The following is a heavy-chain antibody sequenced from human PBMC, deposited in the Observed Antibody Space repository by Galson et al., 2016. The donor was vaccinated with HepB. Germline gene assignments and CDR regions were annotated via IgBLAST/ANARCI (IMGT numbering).Heavy chain of an antibody. D-gene: IGHD2-21*02. CDR1: GFTFSRYD. CDR2: ISYDGGDK. Sequence: SLRLSCAASGFTFSRYDMHWVRQAPGKGLEWVAVISYDGGDKHYADSVKGRFTVSRDNSKNTLFLQMNSLRVEDTAVYYCAKLDCGRDCPRDDWGQGTLVTVSS. J-gene: IGHJ4*02. CDR3: AKLDCGRDCPRDD. V-gene: IGHV3-30*19.